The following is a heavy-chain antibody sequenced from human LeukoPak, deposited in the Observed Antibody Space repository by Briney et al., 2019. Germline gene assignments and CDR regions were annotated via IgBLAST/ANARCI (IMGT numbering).Heavy chain of an antibody. Sequence: GGSLRLSCAASGFTFSDYYMSWIRQAPGKGLEWVSYISSSGSTIYYADSVKGRFTISRDNAKNSLYLQMNSLRAEDTAVYYCASEGSLYYYYMDVWGKGTTVTVSS. CDR1: GFTFSDYY. CDR3: ASEGSLYYYYMDV. CDR2: ISSSGSTI. J-gene: IGHJ6*03. V-gene: IGHV3-11*04.